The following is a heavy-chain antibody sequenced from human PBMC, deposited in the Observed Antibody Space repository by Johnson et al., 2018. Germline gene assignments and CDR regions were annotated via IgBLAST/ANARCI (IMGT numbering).Heavy chain of an antibody. D-gene: IGHD3-22*01. Sequence: QVQLVQSGAEVKKPGASVKVSCKASGYTFTSYDINWVRQATGQGLEGMGWMNPNSGNTGYAQKFQGRVTMTRNTSISTAYMERSSLRSEDTAVYYCSGGGVYYDSSGYYDAFDVWGQGTMVTVSS. CDR3: SGGGVYYDSSGYYDAFDV. CDR1: GYTFTSYD. V-gene: IGHV1-8*01. CDR2: MNPNSGNT. J-gene: IGHJ3*01.